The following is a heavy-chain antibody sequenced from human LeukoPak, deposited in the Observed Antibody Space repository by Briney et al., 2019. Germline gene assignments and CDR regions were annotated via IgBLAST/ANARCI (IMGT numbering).Heavy chain of an antibody. CDR3: ARDVYSYDSY. D-gene: IGHD5-18*01. CDR2: ISSSGSTI. V-gene: IGHV3-48*03. CDR1: GFTFSSYE. Sequence: GGSLRLSCAASGFTFSSYEMNWVRQAPGKGLEWVSYISSSGSTIYYADSVKGRFTISRDNAKNSLYLQTNSLRAEDTAVYYCARDVYSYDSYWGQGTLVTVSS. J-gene: IGHJ4*02.